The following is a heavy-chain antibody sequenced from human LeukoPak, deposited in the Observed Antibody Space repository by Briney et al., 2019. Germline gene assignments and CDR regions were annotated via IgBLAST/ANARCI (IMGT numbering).Heavy chain of an antibody. CDR3: ARVRFTIDAFDI. D-gene: IGHD3-9*01. Sequence: SETLSLTCTVSGYSISSGYYWGWIRQPPGKGLEWIGSIYHSGSTYYNPSLKSRVTISVDTSKNQFSLQLNSVTPEDTAVYYCARVRFTIDAFDIWGQGTMVTVSS. CDR2: IYHSGST. V-gene: IGHV4-38-2*02. CDR1: GYSISSGYY. J-gene: IGHJ3*02.